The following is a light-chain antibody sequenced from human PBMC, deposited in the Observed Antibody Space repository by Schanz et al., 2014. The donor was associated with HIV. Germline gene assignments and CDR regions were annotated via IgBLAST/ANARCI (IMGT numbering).Light chain of an antibody. V-gene: IGLV2-14*03. CDR3: SSYTTNGTWL. CDR1: SSDLGGYNY. J-gene: IGLJ3*02. CDR2: DVN. Sequence: QSALTQPSSVSGSPGQSITISCTGTSSDLGGYNYVSWHQQHPGKAPKLIIYDVNYRPSGSSNRFSGSKSGSTASLAIFGLQAEDEADYYCSSYTTNGTWLFGGGTKLTVL.